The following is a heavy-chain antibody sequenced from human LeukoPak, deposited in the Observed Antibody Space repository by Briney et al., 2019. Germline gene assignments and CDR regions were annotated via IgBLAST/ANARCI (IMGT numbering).Heavy chain of an antibody. CDR2: INAGNGNT. Sequence: ASVKVSCKASGYTFTNYAIHWVRQAPGQRLEWMGWINAGNGNTKYSQEFQGRVTMTRDTSASTAYMELSSLRSDDTAVYYCARASGSYWWFDSWGQGTLVTVSS. CDR1: GYTFTNYA. J-gene: IGHJ5*01. V-gene: IGHV1-3*01. D-gene: IGHD1-26*01. CDR3: ARASGSYWWFDS.